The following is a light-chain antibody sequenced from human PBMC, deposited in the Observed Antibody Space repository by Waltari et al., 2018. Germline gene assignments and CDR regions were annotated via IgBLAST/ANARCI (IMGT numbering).Light chain of an antibody. CDR2: AAS. V-gene: IGKV1-6*01. Sequence: IQMNQSPSSVSDSVGDGVPITCRASQVIEHDLAWYQQKAGTAPNHLIYAASIFQSEVPSRFSGSGSGTDFTLTISSLQPEDSATYYCLQDHQYPRTFGQGTKVTIK. J-gene: IGKJ1*01. CDR3: LQDHQYPRT. CDR1: QVIEHD.